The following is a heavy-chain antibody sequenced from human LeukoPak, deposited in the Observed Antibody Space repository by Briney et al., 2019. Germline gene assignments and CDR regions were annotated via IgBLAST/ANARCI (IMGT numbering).Heavy chain of an antibody. D-gene: IGHD3-10*01. CDR1: GFTFSSYA. V-gene: IGHV3-23*01. J-gene: IGHJ4*02. CDR3: ARGQVRGVIN. CDR2: ISGSGGST. Sequence: PGGSLRLSCAASGFTFSSYAMSWVRQATGKGLEWVSAISGSGGSTYYADSVKGRFTISRDNSKNTLYLQMNSLRAEDTAVYYCARGQVRGVINWGQGTLVTVSS.